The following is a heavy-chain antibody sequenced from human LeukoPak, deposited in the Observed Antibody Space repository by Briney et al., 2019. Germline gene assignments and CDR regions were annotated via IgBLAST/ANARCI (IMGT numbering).Heavy chain of an antibody. CDR2: IYTSGST. Sequence: SETLSLTCTVSGGSISSYYWSWIRQPAGKGLGWIGRIYTSGSTNYNPSLKSRVTMSVDTSKNQFSLKLSSVTAADTAVYYCARDFEGYFDYWGQGTLVTVSS. CDR1: GGSISSYY. D-gene: IGHD3-9*01. J-gene: IGHJ4*02. CDR3: ARDFEGYFDY. V-gene: IGHV4-4*07.